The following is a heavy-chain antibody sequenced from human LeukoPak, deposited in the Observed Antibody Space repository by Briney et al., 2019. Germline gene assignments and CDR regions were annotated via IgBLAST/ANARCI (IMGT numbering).Heavy chain of an antibody. CDR3: AREQQWLAN. CDR2: TYYRSKWHY. D-gene: IGHD6-19*01. CDR1: GDSVSSDSAA. Sequence: KPSQTLSLTCAISGDSVSSDSAAWNWIRQSPSGGLEWLGRTYYRSKWHYDYGESVKSRVTINPDTSRNQFSLQLNSVTPEDTAVYYCAREQQWLANWGQGTLVTVSS. V-gene: IGHV6-1*01. J-gene: IGHJ4*02.